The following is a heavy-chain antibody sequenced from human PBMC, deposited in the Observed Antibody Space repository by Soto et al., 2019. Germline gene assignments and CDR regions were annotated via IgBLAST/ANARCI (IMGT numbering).Heavy chain of an antibody. CDR1: GGSISSGGYY. V-gene: IGHV4-31*03. D-gene: IGHD3-22*01. CDR2: IYYSGST. Sequence: QVQLQESGPGLVKPSQTLSLTCTVSGGSISSGGYYWSWIRQHPGKGLEWIGYIYYSGSTYYNPSLKSRFTISEDTSKNQFSPKLGSVTAANTAVYYCEKEGGVIPTGAGPYFDYWGQGTLVTVSS. J-gene: IGHJ4*02. CDR3: EKEGGVIPTGAGPYFDY.